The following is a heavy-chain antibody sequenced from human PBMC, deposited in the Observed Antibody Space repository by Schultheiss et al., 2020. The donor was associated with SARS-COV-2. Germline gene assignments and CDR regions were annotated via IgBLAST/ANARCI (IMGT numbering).Heavy chain of an antibody. Sequence: GGSLRLSCAASGFTFSSYGMHWVRQAPGKGLVWVSRINSDGSSTSYADSVKGRFTISRDNSKNTLYLQMNSLRAEDTAVYYCARDWTTGTTRYFDYWGQGTLVTVSS. V-gene: IGHV3-74*01. J-gene: IGHJ4*02. CDR1: GFTFSSYG. D-gene: IGHD1-1*01. CDR3: ARDWTTGTTRYFDY. CDR2: INSDGSST.